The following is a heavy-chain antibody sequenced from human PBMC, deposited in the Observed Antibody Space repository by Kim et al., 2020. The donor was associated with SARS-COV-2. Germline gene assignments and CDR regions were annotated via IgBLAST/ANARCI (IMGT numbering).Heavy chain of an antibody. CDR1: VGSISSDY. J-gene: IGHJ4*02. Sequence: SETLSLTCTVSVGSISSDYWTWIRQPPGKGLEWIGYIYYSGRTRYNPSFRSRVAIFVDPSKSHFSLTLTSVTAADPAVYFCSRIPDIAGWPFDSWGQGILVSVSS. V-gene: IGHV4-59*01. CDR3: SRIPDIAGWPFDS. CDR2: IYYSGRT. D-gene: IGHD6-19*01.